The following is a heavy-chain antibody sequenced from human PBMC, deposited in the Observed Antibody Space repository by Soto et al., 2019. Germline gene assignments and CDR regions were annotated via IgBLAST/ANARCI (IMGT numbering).Heavy chain of an antibody. D-gene: IGHD3-22*01. CDR1: GGTPSNSA. CDR2: IIPVFGLV. Sequence: QVHLLLQSGAEVKKPGSSVKVSCKASGGTPSNSAISWVRQAPGQGLEWMGGIIPVFGLVKYAQNFQGRVTITADESKNTAYRELSSLKPEDTAVYYCAGGRIVVVGSRAYYGMDVWGQGTTVTVSS. V-gene: IGHV1-69*01. CDR3: AGGRIVVVGSRAYYGMDV. J-gene: IGHJ6*02.